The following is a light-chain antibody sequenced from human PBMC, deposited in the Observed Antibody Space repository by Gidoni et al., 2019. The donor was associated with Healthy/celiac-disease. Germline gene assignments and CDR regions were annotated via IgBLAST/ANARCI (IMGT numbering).Light chain of an antibody. CDR3: QQYNNWPLWT. CDR2: GAS. CDR1: QSVSSN. J-gene: IGKJ1*01. V-gene: IGKV3-15*01. Sequence: EIVMTQSQATRSVSPGERATLSCRASQSVSSNLAWYQQKPGQAPRLLIYGASTRATGIPARFRGSGSGTEFTLTINSVQSEDFAVYYCQQYNNWPLWTFGQGTKVEIK.